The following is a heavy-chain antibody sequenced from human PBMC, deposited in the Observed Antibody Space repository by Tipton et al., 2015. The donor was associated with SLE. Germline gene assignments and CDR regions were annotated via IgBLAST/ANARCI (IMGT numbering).Heavy chain of an antibody. CDR1: GFTFSSYA. D-gene: IGHD1-1*01. Sequence: SLRLSCAVSGFTFSSYAMSWVRQATGKGLEWVSSISGSGGGKYYADSVKGRFTTSRDNSRNTLYLQMNSLRAEDTAVYSCAGELDRDAFDIWGQGTMVTVSS. CDR2: ISGSGGGK. CDR3: AGELDRDAFDI. V-gene: IGHV3-23*01. J-gene: IGHJ3*02.